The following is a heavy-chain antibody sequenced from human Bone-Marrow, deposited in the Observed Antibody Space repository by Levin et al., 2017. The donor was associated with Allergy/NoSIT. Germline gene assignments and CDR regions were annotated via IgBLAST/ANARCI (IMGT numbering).Heavy chain of an antibody. Sequence: RRSGPTLVKPTETLTLTCSFSGFSLTTNGMSVTWIRQSPGKALEWLALIDWDDDRYYSTSLKTRLTISKDTARNQVVLTMTDMDPVDTGTYYCARKPGADVFDVWGQGTLVTVSS. V-gene: IGHV2-70*01. CDR1: GFSLTTNGMS. CDR2: IDWDDDR. CDR3: ARKPGADVFDV. J-gene: IGHJ3*01. D-gene: IGHD3-10*01.